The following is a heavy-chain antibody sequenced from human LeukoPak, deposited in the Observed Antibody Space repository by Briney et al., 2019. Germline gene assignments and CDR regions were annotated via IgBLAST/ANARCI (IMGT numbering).Heavy chain of an antibody. Sequence: ASVKVFCKASGFTFTGYYMHWVRQAPGQGLEWMGWINPNSGGTNYAQKFQGRVTMTRDTSISTAYMELSRLRSDDTAVYYCARDDGYCSGGSCYGDFDYWGQGTLVTVSS. V-gene: IGHV1-2*02. CDR2: INPNSGGT. CDR1: GFTFTGYY. J-gene: IGHJ4*02. D-gene: IGHD2-15*01. CDR3: ARDDGYCSGGSCYGDFDY.